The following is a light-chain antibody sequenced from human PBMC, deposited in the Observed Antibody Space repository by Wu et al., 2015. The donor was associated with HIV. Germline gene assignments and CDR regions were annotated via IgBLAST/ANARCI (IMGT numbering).Light chain of an antibody. CDR3: QQYDSSPYN. J-gene: IGKJ2*01. Sequence: PGTCPCLRGRSHLSCSVSESVNGYLAWYQQRPGQPPRILIYGASSRAAGIPDRFRGSGSGTDFSLTIRRLEPEDFAVYYCQQYDSSPYNFGQGTKLEIK. V-gene: IGKV3-20*01. CDR2: GAS. CDR1: ESVNGY.